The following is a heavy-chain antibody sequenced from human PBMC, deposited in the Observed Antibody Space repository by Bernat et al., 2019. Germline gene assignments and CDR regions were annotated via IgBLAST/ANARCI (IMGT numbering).Heavy chain of an antibody. Sequence: QVQLQESGPGLVKPSETLSLTCTVSGGSISSYYWSWIRQPPGKGLEWIGYIYYSGSTNYNPSLKSRVTISVDTSKNQFSLKLSSVTAADTAVYYCARTARGDYVWGSYRTIWFDPWGQGTLVTVSS. D-gene: IGHD3-16*02. CDR1: GGSISSYY. J-gene: IGHJ5*02. CDR2: IYYSGST. CDR3: ARTARGDYVWGSYRTIWFDP. V-gene: IGHV4-59*01.